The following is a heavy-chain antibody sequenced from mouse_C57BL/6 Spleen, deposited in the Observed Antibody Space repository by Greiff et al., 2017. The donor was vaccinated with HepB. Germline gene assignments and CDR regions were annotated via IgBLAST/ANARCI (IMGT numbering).Heavy chain of an antibody. V-gene: IGHV1-42*01. CDR1: GYSFTGYY. J-gene: IGHJ3*01. Sequence: VQLQQSGPELVKPGASVKISCKASGYSFTGYYMNLVKQSPEKSLEWIGEINPSTGGTTYNQKFKAKATLTVDKSSSTAYMQLKSLTSEDSAVYYCARVAQATESFAYWGQGTLVTVSA. D-gene: IGHD3-2*02. CDR3: ARVAQATESFAY. CDR2: INPSTGGT.